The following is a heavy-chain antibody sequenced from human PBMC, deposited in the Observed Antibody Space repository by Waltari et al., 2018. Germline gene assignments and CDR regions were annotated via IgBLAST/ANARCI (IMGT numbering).Heavy chain of an antibody. Sequence: MCWVRQVTGKGLVWVSTITSDGSRTRYADSVKGRFTISRDNAKNTLYLQPNSLRAEDTAVYYCASHRPGGYGMDVWGHGTTVTVSS. J-gene: IGHJ6*02. V-gene: IGHV3-74*01. CDR2: ITSDGSRT. CDR3: ASHRPGGYGMDV. D-gene: IGHD2-15*01.